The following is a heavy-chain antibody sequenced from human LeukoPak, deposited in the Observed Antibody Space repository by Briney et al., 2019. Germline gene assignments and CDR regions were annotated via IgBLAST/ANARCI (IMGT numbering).Heavy chain of an antibody. Sequence: PSETLSLTCTVSGDSIISTSFYWGWIRQPPGKGLEWIGSIYYSGSTHYNPSLKSRVTISVHTSKNQFSLKLTSVTAVDTAVYFCARHAPYGGYGLYWGQGTLVTVSS. CDR1: GDSIISTSFY. D-gene: IGHD4-17*01. V-gene: IGHV4-39*01. CDR2: IYYSGST. CDR3: ARHAPYGGYGLY. J-gene: IGHJ4*02.